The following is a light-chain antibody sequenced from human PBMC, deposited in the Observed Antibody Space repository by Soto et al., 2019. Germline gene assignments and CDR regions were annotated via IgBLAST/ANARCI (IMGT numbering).Light chain of an antibody. CDR2: KAS. CDR3: QHYYSYSYD. Sequence: DIQMTQSPSTLTAYVGDRVIMTCRASQSIGDSLAWYQQKLGKAPKLLIYKASILESGVPSRFSGSGSGTDFTLTINSLQPDDVATYFCQHYYSYSYDFGQGTKLENK. J-gene: IGKJ2*01. V-gene: IGKV1-5*03. CDR1: QSIGDS.